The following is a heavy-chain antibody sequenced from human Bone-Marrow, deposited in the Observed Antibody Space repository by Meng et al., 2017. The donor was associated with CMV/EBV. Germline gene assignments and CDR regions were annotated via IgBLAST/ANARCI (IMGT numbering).Heavy chain of an antibody. CDR1: GFTFSNAW. Sequence: GESLKISCAASGFTFSNAWMSWVRQAPGKGLEWVSYISSSGSTIYYADSVKGRFTISRDNAKNSLYLQMNSLRAEDTAVYYCARVKRYGMDVWGQGTTVTVSS. CDR2: ISSSGSTI. V-gene: IGHV3-11*04. CDR3: ARVKRYGMDV. J-gene: IGHJ6*01.